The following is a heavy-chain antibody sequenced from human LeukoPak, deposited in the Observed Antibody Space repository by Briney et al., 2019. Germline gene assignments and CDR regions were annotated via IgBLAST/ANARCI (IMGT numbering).Heavy chain of an antibody. J-gene: IGHJ4*02. CDR3: AREATYYDYVWGSYHYFDY. CDR1: GGSFSGYY. D-gene: IGHD3-16*02. V-gene: IGHV4-34*01. Sequence: PSETLSLTCAAYGGSFSGYYWSWIRQPPGKGLEWIGEINHSGSTNYNPSLKSRVTISVDTSKNQFSLKLSSVTAADTAVYYCAREATYYDYVWGSYHYFDYWGQGTLVTASS. CDR2: INHSGST.